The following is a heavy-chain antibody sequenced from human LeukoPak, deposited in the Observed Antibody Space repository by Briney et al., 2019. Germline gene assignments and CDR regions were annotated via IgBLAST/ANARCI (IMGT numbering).Heavy chain of an antibody. CDR1: GGSISSYY. Sequence: PSETLSLTCTVSGGSISSYYWSWIRQPAGKGLEWIGRIYTSGSTNYNPSLKSRVTMSVDTSKNQFSLKLSSVTAADTAVYYCAREGYSGSYLSFDYWGQGSLVTVSS. V-gene: IGHV4-4*07. J-gene: IGHJ4*02. D-gene: IGHD1-26*01. CDR3: AREGYSGSYLSFDY. CDR2: IYTSGST.